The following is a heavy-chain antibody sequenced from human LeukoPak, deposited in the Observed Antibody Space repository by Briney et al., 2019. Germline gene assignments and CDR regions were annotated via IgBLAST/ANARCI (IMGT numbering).Heavy chain of an antibody. CDR3: ARDWEIGLFGYFDY. CDR2: ISGHSGNT. V-gene: IGHV1-18*01. CDR1: GYTFSSCG. D-gene: IGHD1-26*01. J-gene: IGHJ4*02. Sequence: ASVRVSCKTSGYTFSSCGISWVRQAPGQGLEWMGWISGHSGNTNYAQKFQGRVTVTTDTSTTTAYMELRSLRFDDTAICYCARDWEIGLFGYFDYWGQGTLVTVSS.